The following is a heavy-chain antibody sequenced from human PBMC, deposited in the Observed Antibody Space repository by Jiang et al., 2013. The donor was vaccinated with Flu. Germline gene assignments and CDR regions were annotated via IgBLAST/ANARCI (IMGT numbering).Heavy chain of an antibody. Sequence: KPTQTLTLTCTFSGFSLSTSGVGVGWIRQPPGKALEWLALIYWNDDKRYSPSLKSRLTITKDTSKNQVVLTMTNMDPVDTATYYCALSLQIITFGGVIVACGLDYWGQGTLVTVSS. CDR2: IYWNDDK. D-gene: IGHD3-16*02. CDR1: GFSLSTSGVG. J-gene: IGHJ4*02. CDR3: ALSLQIITFGGVIVACGLDY. V-gene: IGHV2-5*01.